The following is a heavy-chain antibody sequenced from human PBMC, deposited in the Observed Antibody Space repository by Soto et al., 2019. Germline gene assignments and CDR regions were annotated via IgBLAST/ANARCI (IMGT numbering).Heavy chain of an antibody. CDR3: ARDGDRITMIVLPRWFDP. D-gene: IGHD3-22*01. V-gene: IGHV1-46*01. J-gene: IGHJ5*02. CDR2: INPSGGST. CDR1: GYTFTSYY. Sequence: ASVKVSCKASGYTFTSYYMHWVRQAPGQGLEWMGIINPSGGSTSYAQKFQGRVTMTRDTSTSTVYMELSSLRSEDTAVYYCARDGDRITMIVLPRWFDPWGQGTLVTVSS.